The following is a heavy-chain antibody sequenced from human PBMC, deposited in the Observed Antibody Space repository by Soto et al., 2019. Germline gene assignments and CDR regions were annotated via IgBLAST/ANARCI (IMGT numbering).Heavy chain of an antibody. D-gene: IGHD1-20*01. CDR2: VNPNTGNT. J-gene: IGHJ6*02. V-gene: IGHV1-8*01. CDR1: GYVFSSHD. CDR3: ARRGPYYNYPYYNGIDV. Sequence: ASVKVSCKASGYVFSSHDIHWVRQATGQGLEWMGWVNPNTGNTGYAQKFQGIVTMTRDTSTGTAYMELSSLRSEDTAVYYCARRGPYYNYPYYNGIDVWGQGSTVTV.